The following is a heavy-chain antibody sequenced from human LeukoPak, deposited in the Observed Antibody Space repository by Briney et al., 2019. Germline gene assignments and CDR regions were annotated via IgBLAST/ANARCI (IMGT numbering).Heavy chain of an antibody. CDR3: ARDSGPSTISSWPFDY. J-gene: IGHJ4*02. V-gene: IGHV1-18*01. CDR2: ISAYNGNT. D-gene: IGHD6-13*01. CDR1: GYTFTSYG. Sequence: ASVKVSCKASGYTFTSYGISWVRQAPGQGLEWMGWISAYNGNTNYTQKLQGRVTMTTDTSTSTAYMELRSLRSDDTAVYYCARDSGPSTISSWPFDYWGQGILVTVSS.